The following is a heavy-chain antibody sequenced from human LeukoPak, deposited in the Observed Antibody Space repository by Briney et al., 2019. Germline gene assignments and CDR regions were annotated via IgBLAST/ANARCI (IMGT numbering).Heavy chain of an antibody. V-gene: IGHV3-7*03. Sequence: GGSLRLSCAASGFTFSSYWMGWVRQAPGKGLEWVANIKQDGSERYYVDSVKGRFTISRDNAKNSLYLQMNSLRAEDTAIYYCATILLYCSSTSCYAGGFDYWGQGTLVTVSS. CDR2: IKQDGSER. CDR3: ATILLYCSSTSCYAGGFDY. J-gene: IGHJ4*02. D-gene: IGHD2-2*01. CDR1: GFTFSSYW.